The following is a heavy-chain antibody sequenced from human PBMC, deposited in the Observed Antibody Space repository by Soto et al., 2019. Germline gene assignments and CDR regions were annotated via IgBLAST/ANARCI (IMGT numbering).Heavy chain of an antibody. Sequence: SETLSLTCTVSGGSISSSSYYWGWIRQPPGKGLEWIGSIYYSGSTYYNPSLKSRVTISVDTSKNQFSLKLSSVTAADTAVYYCARGYSSFPYYYYGMDVWGQGTTVTVSS. CDR3: ARGYSSFPYYYYGMDV. D-gene: IGHD6-13*01. J-gene: IGHJ6*02. CDR1: GGSISSSSYY. CDR2: IYYSGST. V-gene: IGHV4-39*01.